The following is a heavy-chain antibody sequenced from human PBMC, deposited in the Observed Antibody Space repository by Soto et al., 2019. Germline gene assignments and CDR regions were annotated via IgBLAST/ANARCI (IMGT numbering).Heavy chain of an antibody. V-gene: IGHV3-66*01. Sequence: EVQLVESGGGLVQPGGSLRLSYAASGFTVSSNYMSWVRQAPGKGLEWVSVIYSGGSTYYADSVKGRFTISRDNSKNTLHLHMTSLRAEDTAVYYCARIDPGTVVRGVTPGDYGMDVWGQGTTVTVSS. J-gene: IGHJ6*02. D-gene: IGHD3-10*01. CDR3: ARIDPGTVVRGVTPGDYGMDV. CDR2: IYSGGST. CDR1: GFTVSSNY.